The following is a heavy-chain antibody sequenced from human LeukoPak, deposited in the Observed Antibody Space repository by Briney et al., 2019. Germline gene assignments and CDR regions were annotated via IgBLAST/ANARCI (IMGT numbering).Heavy chain of an antibody. D-gene: IGHD2-8*01. Sequence: SETLSLTCTVSGASITSYYWSWVRQPPGKGLEWIGYIYYSGATDYNPSLKSRVTMSVDTSKNQFSLKLRSVTAADTAVYYSARKGVLDIWGQGTMVTVSS. CDR2: IYYSGAT. CDR1: GASITSYY. V-gene: IGHV4-59*01. CDR3: ARKGVLDI. J-gene: IGHJ3*02.